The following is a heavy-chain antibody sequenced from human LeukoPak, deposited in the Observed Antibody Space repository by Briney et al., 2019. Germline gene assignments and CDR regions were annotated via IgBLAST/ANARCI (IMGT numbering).Heavy chain of an antibody. Sequence: SVKVSCKASGGTFISYTISWVRQAPGQGVEWMGRIIPILGIANYAQKFQGRVTITADKSTSTAYMELSSLRSEDTAVYYCARDLGYYDSSGYFDYWGQGTLVTVSS. J-gene: IGHJ4*02. CDR3: ARDLGYYDSSGYFDY. CDR1: GGTFISYT. V-gene: IGHV1-69*04. CDR2: IIPILGIA. D-gene: IGHD3-22*01.